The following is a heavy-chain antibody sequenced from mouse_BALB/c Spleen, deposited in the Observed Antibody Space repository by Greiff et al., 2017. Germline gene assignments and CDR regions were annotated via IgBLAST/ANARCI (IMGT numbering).Heavy chain of an antibody. J-gene: IGHJ3*01. CDR1: GFSLTNYD. Sequence: VQLQESGPGLVAPSQSLSITCTVSGFSLTNYDISWIRQPPGKGLEWLGVIWTGGGTNYYSAFMSRLSISKDNSKSQVFLKMNSLQTDDTAIYYCVREITTAPWFAYWGQGTLVTVSA. D-gene: IGHD1-2*01. CDR2: IWTGGGT. V-gene: IGHV2-9-2*01. CDR3: VREITTAPWFAY.